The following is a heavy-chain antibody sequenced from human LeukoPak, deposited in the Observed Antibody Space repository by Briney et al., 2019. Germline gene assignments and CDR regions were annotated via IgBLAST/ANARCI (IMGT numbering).Heavy chain of an antibody. CDR2: MYGDMIDI. J-gene: IGHJ4*02. D-gene: IGHD3-10*01. Sequence: QPGGSLRLSCEASGFTFSDSWMHWVCQTPGKGLVWVSRMYGDMIDIIYADSVKGRFTISRDNAKNIEYLQMNSLRGDDTAVYYCARDLGLRGSNGGQGTLVTVS. V-gene: IGHV3-74*01. CDR1: GFTFSDSW. CDR3: ARDLGLRGSN.